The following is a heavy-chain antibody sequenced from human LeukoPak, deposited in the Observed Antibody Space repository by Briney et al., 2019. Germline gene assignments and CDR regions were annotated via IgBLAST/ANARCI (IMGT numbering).Heavy chain of an antibody. CDR3: ARVLTPFDY. J-gene: IGHJ4*02. Sequence: ASVKVSCKASGYTFTSYGISWVRQAPGQGLEWMGWINPNSGGTNYAQKFQGRVTMTRDTSISTAYMELSRLRSDDTAVYYCARVLTPFDYWGQGTLVTVSS. V-gene: IGHV1-2*02. CDR2: INPNSGGT. D-gene: IGHD1-14*01. CDR1: GYTFTSYG.